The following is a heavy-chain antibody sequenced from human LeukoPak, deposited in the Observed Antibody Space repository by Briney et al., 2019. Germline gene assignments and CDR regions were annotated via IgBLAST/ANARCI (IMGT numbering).Heavy chain of an antibody. D-gene: IGHD6-19*01. CDR2: IGTLAAT. V-gene: IGHV3-13*01. CDR1: GFTFSRHD. CDR3: ATGLSRGWSYAFDI. Sequence: GGSLRLSCAASGFTFSRHDMHWVRQVIGKGLEWVSAIGTLAATFYPDSVKGRFTISRDNAKSSLYLQMNSLEAGDTAIYYCATGLSRGWSYAFDIWGHGTMVTVSS. J-gene: IGHJ3*02.